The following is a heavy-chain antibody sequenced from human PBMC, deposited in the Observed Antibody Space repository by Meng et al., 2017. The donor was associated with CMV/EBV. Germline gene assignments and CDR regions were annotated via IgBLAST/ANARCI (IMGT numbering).Heavy chain of an antibody. Sequence: SVKVSCKASGGTFSSYTISWVRQAPGQGLEWMGRIIPILGIANYAQKFQGRVTITADTSTSTAYMELSSLRSEDTAVYYCARGIAAAGTSGWWFDPWGQGTLVTVSS. CDR1: GGTFSSYT. CDR3: ARGIAAAGTSGWWFDP. J-gene: IGHJ5*02. V-gene: IGHV1-69*02. CDR2: IIPILGIA. D-gene: IGHD6-13*01.